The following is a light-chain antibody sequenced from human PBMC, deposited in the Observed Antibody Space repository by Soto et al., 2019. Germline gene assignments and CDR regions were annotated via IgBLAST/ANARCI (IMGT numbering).Light chain of an antibody. J-gene: IGLJ2*01. CDR2: RNN. Sequence: QSVLTQPPSASGTPGQRVTISCSGSSSNIGSNYVYWYQQLPGTAPKLLIYRNNQRPSGVPDRFSGSKSGTEASLAISGLRSDDEDDYYCAAWDDSLSGHVVFGGGTQLTVL. V-gene: IGLV1-47*01. CDR3: AAWDDSLSGHVV. CDR1: SSNIGSNY.